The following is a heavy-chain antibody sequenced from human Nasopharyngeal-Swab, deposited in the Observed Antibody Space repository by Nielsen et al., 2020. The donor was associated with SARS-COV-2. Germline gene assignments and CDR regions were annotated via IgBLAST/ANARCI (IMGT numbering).Heavy chain of an antibody. D-gene: IGHD6-13*01. V-gene: IGHV4-39*01. CDR2: IHYGGST. CDR3: ATLSSSWYEYYFDY. J-gene: IGHJ4*02. CDR1: GGSISSSTYY. Sequence: SETLSLTCTVSGGSISSSTYYWAWIRQPPGRGLEWIGSIHYGGSTYCNPSLKSRVTISVDTSKNQYSLKLTYLTAADTAVYYCATLSSSWYEYYFDYWGQGTLVTVSS.